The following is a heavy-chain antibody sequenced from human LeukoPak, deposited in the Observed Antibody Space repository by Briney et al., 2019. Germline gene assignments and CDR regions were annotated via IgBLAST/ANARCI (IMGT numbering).Heavy chain of an antibody. V-gene: IGHV1-3*01. Sequence: ASVKVSCKASGYTFTSYAMHWVRQAPGQRLEWMGWINAGNDNTKYSQKFQGRVTITRDTSASTAYMELSSLRSEDTAVYYCARDLGYFTGGTCYPNWFDPWGQGTLVTVSS. J-gene: IGHJ5*02. CDR3: ARDLGYFTGGTCYPNWFDP. CDR2: INAGNDNT. D-gene: IGHD2-15*01. CDR1: GYTFTSYA.